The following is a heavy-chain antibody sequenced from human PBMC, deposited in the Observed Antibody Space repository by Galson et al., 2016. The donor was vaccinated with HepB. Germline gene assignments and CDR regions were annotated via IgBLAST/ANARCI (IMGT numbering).Heavy chain of an antibody. D-gene: IGHD3-10*01. CDR1: GGSISSSDYY. Sequence: SETLSLTCTVSGGSISSSDYYWGWVRQPPGKGLEWIGCISYSESTKYNPSLETRVTMSLDTSENQFSLNLHSVTAADTAVYYCARHATSFGSGFPFQYWGQGTLVTISS. CDR3: ARHATSFGSGFPFQY. J-gene: IGHJ4*02. CDR2: ISYSEST. V-gene: IGHV4-39*01.